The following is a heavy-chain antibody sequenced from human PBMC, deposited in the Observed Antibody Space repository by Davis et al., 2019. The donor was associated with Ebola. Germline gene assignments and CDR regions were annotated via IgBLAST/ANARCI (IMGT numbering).Heavy chain of an antibody. CDR1: GYTFTSYG. CDR2: ISAYNGNT. V-gene: IGHV1-18*01. Sequence: ASVKVSCKASGYTFTSYGISWVRQAPGQGLEWMGWISAYNGNTNYAQKLQGRVTMTTDTSTSTAYMELSSLRSDDTAVYYCARTKTRIRFLEWLLDWFDPWGQGTLVTVSS. D-gene: IGHD3-3*01. CDR3: ARTKTRIRFLEWLLDWFDP. J-gene: IGHJ5*02.